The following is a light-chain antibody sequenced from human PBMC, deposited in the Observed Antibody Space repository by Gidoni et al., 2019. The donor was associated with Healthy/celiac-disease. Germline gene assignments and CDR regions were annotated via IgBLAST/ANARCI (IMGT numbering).Light chain of an antibody. Sequence: DIQMTPSPSTLSASVGDRVTITCRASQSISSWLAWYQQKPGKAPKLLIYDASSLESGVPSRFRGSGSGTEFTLTISSLQPDDFATYYCQQYNSYPYTFGQGTKLEIK. J-gene: IGKJ2*01. V-gene: IGKV1-5*01. CDR2: DAS. CDR1: QSISSW. CDR3: QQYNSYPYT.